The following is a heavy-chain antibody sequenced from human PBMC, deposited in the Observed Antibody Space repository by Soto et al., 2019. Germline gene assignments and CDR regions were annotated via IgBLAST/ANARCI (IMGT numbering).Heavy chain of an antibody. V-gene: IGHV1-69*12. CDR2: IIPIFGTA. D-gene: IGHD1-26*01. Sequence: QVQLVQSGAEVKKPGSSVKVSCKASGGTFSSYAISWVRQAPGQGLEWMGGIIPIFGTANYAQKFQGRVTITADESTNTAYMELSSLRSEDTAVYYCARDGVGATHLRCYGMDVWGQGTTVTVSS. CDR3: ARDGVGATHLRCYGMDV. J-gene: IGHJ6*02. CDR1: GGTFSSYA.